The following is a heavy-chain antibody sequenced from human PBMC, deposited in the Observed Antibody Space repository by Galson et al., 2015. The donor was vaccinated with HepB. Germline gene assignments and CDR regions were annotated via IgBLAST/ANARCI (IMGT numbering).Heavy chain of an antibody. Sequence: SLRLSCAASGFTFSGYSMNWVRQAPGKGLEWVSSISSSSSYIYYADSVKGRFTISRDNAKNSLYLQMNSLRAEDTAVYYCARDSSYYDSSGYYPFDYWGQGTLVTVSS. D-gene: IGHD3-22*01. CDR3: ARDSSYYDSSGYYPFDY. V-gene: IGHV3-21*01. CDR1: GFTFSGYS. J-gene: IGHJ4*02. CDR2: ISSSSSYI.